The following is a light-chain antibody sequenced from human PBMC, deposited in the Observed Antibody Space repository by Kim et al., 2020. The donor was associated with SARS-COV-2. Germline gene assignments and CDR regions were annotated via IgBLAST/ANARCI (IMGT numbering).Light chain of an antibody. CDR3: VEATHVPHS. J-gene: IGKJ2*03. CDR1: QSLAHRDGNPF. CDR2: KIS. V-gene: IGKV2-24*01. Sequence: QPASIACGSSQSLAHRDGNPFLCWLQQRTSQSPRLLRYKISNRFSGVPDRYSGSGAGLDFTLKISRVEAEDVGVYYCVEATHVPHSFGQGTKLEI.